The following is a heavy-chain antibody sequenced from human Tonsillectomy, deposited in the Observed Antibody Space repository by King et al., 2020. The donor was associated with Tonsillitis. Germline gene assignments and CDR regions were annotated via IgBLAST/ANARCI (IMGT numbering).Heavy chain of an antibody. CDR1: GGSISSSSYY. Sequence: QLQESGPGLVKASETLSLTCTVSGGSISSSSYYWGWIRQPPGKGLEWIGSIFYSGSTYYNPSLKSRVTMSVDTSMHQFSLKLNSVTAADTAVYYCASLEYSSGWMDYWGQGTLVTVSS. CDR3: ASLEYSSGWMDY. CDR2: IFYSGST. J-gene: IGHJ4*02. D-gene: IGHD6-19*01. V-gene: IGHV4-39*01.